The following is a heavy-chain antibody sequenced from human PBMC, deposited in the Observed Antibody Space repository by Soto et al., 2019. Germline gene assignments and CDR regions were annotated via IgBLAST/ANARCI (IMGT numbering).Heavy chain of an antibody. V-gene: IGHV1-18*03. Sequence: GASVKVSCKASGYTFTSYGISWVRQAPGQGLEWMGWISAYNGNTNYAQKLPGRVTMTTGTASSAAYMGLRSLRSDDVALYCGARGRRPYYYMDVWGKGTTVTVSS. CDR3: ARGRRPYYYMDV. J-gene: IGHJ6*03. CDR1: GYTFTSYG. CDR2: ISAYNGNT.